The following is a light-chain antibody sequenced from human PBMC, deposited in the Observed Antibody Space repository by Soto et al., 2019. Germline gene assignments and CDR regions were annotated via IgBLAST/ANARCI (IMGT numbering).Light chain of an antibody. V-gene: IGKV1-9*01. CDR3: QQVNGYPFT. CDR2: AAS. CDR1: QAISTS. Sequence: DIQLTQSPSFLSASVGDTVTITCRASQAISTSLAWYRQKSGMAPELLIYAASTLHSGVPTRFSGGGSGTDFTLTISGLQPEDFATYSCQQVNGYPFTLCGGTKVDIK. J-gene: IGKJ4*01.